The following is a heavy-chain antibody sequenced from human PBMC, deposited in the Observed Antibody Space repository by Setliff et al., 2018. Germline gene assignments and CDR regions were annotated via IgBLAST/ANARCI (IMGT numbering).Heavy chain of an antibody. CDR2: ISGSGYTI. Sequence: LSLSCAASGFRFNGHGMSWIRQAPGKGLEWVSYISGSGYTIYYADSVKGRFTISRDNAKNSLYLQMNSLRGEDTAVYYCARDYPGPDHWGQGTLVTVSS. CDR1: GFRFNGHG. D-gene: IGHD3-16*02. J-gene: IGHJ5*02. V-gene: IGHV3-11*04. CDR3: ARDYPGPDH.